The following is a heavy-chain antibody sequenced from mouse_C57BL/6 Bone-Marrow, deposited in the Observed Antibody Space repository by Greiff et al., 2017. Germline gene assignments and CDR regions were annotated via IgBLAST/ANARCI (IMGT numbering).Heavy chain of an antibody. Sequence: EVQLQQSGAELVKPGASVTLSCTASGFNIKDYYMHWVKQRTEQGLEGIGRIDPEDGETKYAPKFQGKATITADTSSNTAYLQHSSLTSEDTAVYYCARSDSSYPARYFDVWGTGTTVTVAS. CDR2: IDPEDGET. CDR3: ARSDSSYPARYFDV. J-gene: IGHJ1*03. CDR1: GFNIKDYY. V-gene: IGHV14-2*01. D-gene: IGHD1-1*01.